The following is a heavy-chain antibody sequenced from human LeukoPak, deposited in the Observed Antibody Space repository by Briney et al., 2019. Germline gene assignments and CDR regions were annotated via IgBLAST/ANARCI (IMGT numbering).Heavy chain of an antibody. Sequence: MSSETLSLTCTVFGGSISSSSYYWGWIRQPPGKGLEWIGSIYYSGSTYYNPSLKSRVTISVDTSKNQFSLKLSSVTAADTAVYYCARVGPTRHIIAARPPFYYFDYWGQGTLVTVSS. CDR1: GGSISSSSYY. J-gene: IGHJ4*02. CDR2: IYYSGST. V-gene: IGHV4-39*07. CDR3: ARVGPTRHIIAARPPFYYFDY. D-gene: IGHD6-6*01.